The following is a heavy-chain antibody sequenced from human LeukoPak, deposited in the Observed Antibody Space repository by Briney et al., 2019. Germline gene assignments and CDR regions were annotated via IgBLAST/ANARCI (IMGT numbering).Heavy chain of an antibody. V-gene: IGHV1-18*01. CDR2: ISGYNGNT. Sequence: ASVKVSCKASGYTFTNYGVSWVRQAPGQGLEWMGWISGYNGNTNYAQKFQDRVTMTTDTSTRTVYMELRSLRSEDTAVYYCVRARAVAGTPTFDYWGQGTLVTVSS. D-gene: IGHD6-19*01. CDR1: GYTFTNYG. CDR3: VRARAVAGTPTFDY. J-gene: IGHJ4*02.